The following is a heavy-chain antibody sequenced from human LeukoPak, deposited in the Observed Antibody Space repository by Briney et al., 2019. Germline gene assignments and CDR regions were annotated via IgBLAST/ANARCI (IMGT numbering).Heavy chain of an antibody. V-gene: IGHV3-48*03. D-gene: IGHD2-15*01. Sequence: GGSLRLSCAASGFTLSTYEMTWVRQAPGKGPEWVSFISSSTSHTFYADSVKGRFTIFRDTAKNSLYLQMNNLRGEDTALYYCARDVSSSTRAFDIWGQGTMVAVS. J-gene: IGHJ3*02. CDR3: ARDVSSSTRAFDI. CDR1: GFTLSTYE. CDR2: ISSSTSHT.